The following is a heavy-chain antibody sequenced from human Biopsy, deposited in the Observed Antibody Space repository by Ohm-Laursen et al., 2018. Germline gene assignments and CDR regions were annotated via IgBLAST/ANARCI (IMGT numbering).Heavy chain of an antibody. CDR1: ASTFTNYG. V-gene: IGHV1-18*01. J-gene: IGHJ4*02. CDR3: ARDRWPHVTLLGLVVFDF. D-gene: IGHD3-3*01. Sequence: ASVTVFCKASASTFTNYGISWVRQAPGHGIGWLGWIIPYIGDTDYAQKLQGRVTMTTDTSTSTAYMDLRSLRSDDTDVYYCARDRWPHVTLLGLVVFDFWGQGTLVIVSS. CDR2: IIPYIGDT.